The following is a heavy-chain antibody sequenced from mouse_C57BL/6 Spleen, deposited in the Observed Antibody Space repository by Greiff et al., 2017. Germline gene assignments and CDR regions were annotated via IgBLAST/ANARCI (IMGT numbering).Heavy chain of an antibody. Sequence: QVHVKQSGPELVKPGASVKISCKASGYAFSSSWMNWVKQRPGKGLEWIGRIYPGDGDTNYNGKFKGKATLTADKSSSTAYMQLSSLSSADSAVYFCARESDSSEGAMDYWGQGTSVTVSS. CDR2: IYPGDGDT. D-gene: IGHD3-2*02. CDR3: ARESDSSEGAMDY. J-gene: IGHJ4*01. V-gene: IGHV1-82*01. CDR1: GYAFSSSW.